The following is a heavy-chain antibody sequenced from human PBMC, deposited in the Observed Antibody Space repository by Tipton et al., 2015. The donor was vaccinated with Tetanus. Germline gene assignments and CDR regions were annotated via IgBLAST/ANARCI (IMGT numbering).Heavy chain of an antibody. CDR2: MWYNGGHV. V-gene: IGHV3-33*01. CDR1: GFSQRTFG. CDR3: AGGDCRNSGCFYYLYGVDV. J-gene: IGHJ6*02. Sequence: SLRLSCAASGFSQRTFGMHWVRQAPGKGLEWVAAMWYNGGHVYYADSVKGRFTISSDNPQNTVYLQMNSLRVEDTAVYYCAGGDCRNSGCFYYLYGVDVWGQGTTVTVSS. D-gene: IGHD1-26*01.